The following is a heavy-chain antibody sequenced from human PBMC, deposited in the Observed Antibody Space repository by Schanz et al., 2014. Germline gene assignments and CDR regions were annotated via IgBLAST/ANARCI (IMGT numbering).Heavy chain of an antibody. CDR2: ISHDGNNK. Sequence: QEQLVESGGGVVQPGRSLRLSCAASGFAFRSYAMHWVRQAPGKGLEWAALISHDGNNKHYVDSVEGRFTISRDNSKSMLFLEMSSLRVEDTAVYYCARVDSGYDSHLYYYYYYMDVWGKGTTVTVSS. D-gene: IGHD5-12*01. V-gene: IGHV3-30-3*01. CDR1: GFAFRSYA. J-gene: IGHJ6*03. CDR3: ARVDSGYDSHLYYYYYYMDV.